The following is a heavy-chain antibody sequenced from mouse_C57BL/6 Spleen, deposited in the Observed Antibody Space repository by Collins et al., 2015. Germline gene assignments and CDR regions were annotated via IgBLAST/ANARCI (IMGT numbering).Heavy chain of an antibody. D-gene: IGHD2-1*01. CDR2: INPGSGGT. CDR1: GYAFTNYL. V-gene: IGHV1-54*01. J-gene: IGHJ3*01. Sequence: QVQLQQSGAELVRPGTSVKVSCKASGYAFTNYLIEWVKQRPGQGLEWIGVINPGSGGTNYNEKFKGKATLTADKSSSTAYMQLSSLTSDDSAVYFCARRDGNFFAYWGQGTLVTVSA. CDR3: ARRDGNFFAY.